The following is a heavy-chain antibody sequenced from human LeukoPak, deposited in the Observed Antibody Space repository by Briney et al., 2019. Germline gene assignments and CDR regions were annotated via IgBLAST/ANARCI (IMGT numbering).Heavy chain of an antibody. CDR1: GGSISTSNYY. CDR3: ARSLGAAFDY. CDR2: IFYSGST. J-gene: IGHJ4*02. V-gene: IGHV4-39*07. D-gene: IGHD1-26*01. Sequence: SETLSLTCTVSGGSISTSNYYWGWIRQPPGKGLEWIGTIFYSGSTYYSPSLKSRVTISVDTSKNQFSLQLSSVTAADTAVYYCARSLGAAFDYWGQGTLVTVSS.